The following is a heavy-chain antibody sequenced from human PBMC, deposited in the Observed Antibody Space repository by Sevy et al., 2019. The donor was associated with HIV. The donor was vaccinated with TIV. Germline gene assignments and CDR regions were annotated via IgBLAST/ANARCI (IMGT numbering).Heavy chain of an antibody. CDR1: GFTFSSYG. CDR2: IWYDGSNK. Sequence: GGSLGLSCAASGFTFSSYGMHWVRQAPGKGLEWVAVIWYDGSNKYYADSVKGRFTISRDNSKNTLYLQMNSLRAEDTAVYYCARDRAQQLVRDAFDIWGQGTMVTVSS. CDR3: ARDRAQQLVRDAFDI. J-gene: IGHJ3*02. D-gene: IGHD6-13*01. V-gene: IGHV3-33*01.